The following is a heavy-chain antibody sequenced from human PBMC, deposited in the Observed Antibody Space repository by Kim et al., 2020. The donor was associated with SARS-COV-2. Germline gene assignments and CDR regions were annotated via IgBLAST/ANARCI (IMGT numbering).Heavy chain of an antibody. CDR2: MNPNSGNT. Sequence: ASVKVSCKASGYTFTSYDINWVRQATGQGLEWMGWMNPNSGNTGYAQKFQGRVTMTRNTSISTAYMELSSLRSEDTAVYYCARGRGYYHGSGSFMDVWGQGTTVTVSS. J-gene: IGHJ6*02. CDR3: ARGRGYYHGSGSFMDV. CDR1: GYTFTSYD. D-gene: IGHD3-10*01. V-gene: IGHV1-8*01.